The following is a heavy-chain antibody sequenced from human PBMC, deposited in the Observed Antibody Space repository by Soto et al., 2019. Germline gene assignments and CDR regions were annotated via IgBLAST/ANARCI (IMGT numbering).Heavy chain of an antibody. CDR3: ARGKPSGYRFGPRNFFYYGLDV. CDR2: VYYTGST. Sequence: SETLSLTCTISGGSISGYYWSLIRQPPGKGLEWIGDVYYTGSTKYNPSLESRVAMSAATSKNQFSLKVTSVTAADTAVYFCARGKPSGYRFGPRNFFYYGLDVWGPGTTVTVSS. CDR1: GGSISGYY. J-gene: IGHJ6*02. D-gene: IGHD5-18*01. V-gene: IGHV4-59*01.